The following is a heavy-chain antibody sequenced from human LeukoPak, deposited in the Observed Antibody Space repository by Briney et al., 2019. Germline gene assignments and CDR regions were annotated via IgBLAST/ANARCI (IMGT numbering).Heavy chain of an antibody. CDR1: GGSISGYH. J-gene: IGHJ4*02. V-gene: IGHV4-59*08. Sequence: SETLSLTCNVSGGSISGYHWSWIRQPPGKGLEWLGYIYYSGSSNYNPSLKSRVTMSADTSKNQFSLKLSSVTAADTAVYYCARSSGVAVTNWGQGTLVTVSS. CDR3: ARSSGVAVTN. CDR2: IYYSGSS. D-gene: IGHD2-15*01.